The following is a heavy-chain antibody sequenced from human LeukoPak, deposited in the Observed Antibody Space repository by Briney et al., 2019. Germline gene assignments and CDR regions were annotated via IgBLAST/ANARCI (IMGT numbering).Heavy chain of an antibody. J-gene: IGHJ4*02. CDR3: ARVTIGGYAFDY. Sequence: TSETLSLTCIVSGYLINNGYYWGWIRQPPGKGLEWIGSIYYSGNTFYNPSLKSRVTISVDTSKNQFSLKLSSVTAADTAVYYCARVTIGGYAFDYWGQGTLVTVSS. CDR1: GYLINNGYY. CDR2: IYYSGNT. V-gene: IGHV4-38-2*02. D-gene: IGHD5-12*01.